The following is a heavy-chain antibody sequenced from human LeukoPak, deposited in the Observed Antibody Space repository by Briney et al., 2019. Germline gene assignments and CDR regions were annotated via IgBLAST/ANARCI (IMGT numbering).Heavy chain of an antibody. J-gene: IGHJ4*02. D-gene: IGHD5-18*01. V-gene: IGHV1-2*02. CDR3: ASIVGYSYGYYFDY. Sequence: GASVQVSCKASGYTFTGYYMHWVRQAPGQGLEWMGWTNPNSGGTNYAQKFQGRVTMTRDTSISTAYMELSRLRSDDTAVYYCASIVGYSYGYYFDYWGQGTLVTVSS. CDR2: TNPNSGGT. CDR1: GYTFTGYY.